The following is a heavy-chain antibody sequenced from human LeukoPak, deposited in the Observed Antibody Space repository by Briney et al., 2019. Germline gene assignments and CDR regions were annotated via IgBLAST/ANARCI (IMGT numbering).Heavy chain of an antibody. V-gene: IGHV5-51*01. CDR1: GYNFTSYW. D-gene: IGHD5-18*01. CDR3: ARHWGGYSYGYYYYYYMDV. J-gene: IGHJ6*03. CDR2: IYPGDSDT. Sequence: GESLKISCKGSGYNFTSYWIGWVRQMPGKGLEWMVIIYPGDSDTRYSPAFQGHITISADKSISTAYLKWSSLKASDTAMYNCARHWGGYSYGYYYYYYMDVWGKGTTVTVSS.